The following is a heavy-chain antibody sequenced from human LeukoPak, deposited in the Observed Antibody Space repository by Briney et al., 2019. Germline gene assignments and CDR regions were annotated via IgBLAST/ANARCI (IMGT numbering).Heavy chain of an antibody. CDR2: IIPIFGTA. Sequence: GASVKVSCKASGGTFSSYAISWVRQAPGQGLEWMGGIIPIFGTANYAQKFQGRVTITADESTSTAYMELSRLRSDDTAVYYCTRARVAVSGYFDFWGQGTLVTVSS. J-gene: IGHJ4*02. CDR3: TRARVAVSGYFDF. V-gene: IGHV1-69*13. CDR1: GGTFSSYA. D-gene: IGHD6-19*01.